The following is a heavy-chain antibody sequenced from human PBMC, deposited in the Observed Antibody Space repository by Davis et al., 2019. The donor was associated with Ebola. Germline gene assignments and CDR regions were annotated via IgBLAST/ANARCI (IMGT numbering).Heavy chain of an antibody. CDR3: ARALGYCSGGSCYAYYYGMDV. CDR1: GGSISSSSYY. J-gene: IGHJ6*02. D-gene: IGHD2-15*01. Sequence: SETLSLTCTVSGGSISSSSYYWGWIRQPPGKGLEWIGSIYYSGSTYYNPSLKSRVTISVDTSKNQFSLKLSSVTAADTAVYYCARALGYCSGGSCYAYYYGMDVWGQGTTVTVSS. CDR2: IYYSGST. V-gene: IGHV4-39*01.